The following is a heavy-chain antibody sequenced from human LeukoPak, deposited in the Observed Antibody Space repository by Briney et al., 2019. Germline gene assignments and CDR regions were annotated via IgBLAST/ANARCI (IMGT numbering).Heavy chain of an antibody. CDR2: INPNSGGT. V-gene: IGHV1-2*04. Sequence: ASVKVSCKASGYTFTSYYMHWVRQAPGQGLEWMGWINPNSGGTNYAQKFQGWVTMTRDTSISTAYMELSRLRSDDTAVYYCARDQGVWGEEHMSDYWGQGTLVTVSS. D-gene: IGHD3-16*01. J-gene: IGHJ4*02. CDR1: GYTFTSYY. CDR3: ARDQGVWGEEHMSDY.